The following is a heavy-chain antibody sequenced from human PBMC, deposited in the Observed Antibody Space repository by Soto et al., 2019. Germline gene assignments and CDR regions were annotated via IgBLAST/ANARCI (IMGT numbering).Heavy chain of an antibody. CDR3: APWGRDSLGSFQY. J-gene: IGHJ1*01. Sequence: EVKLLESGGGLVQPGGSLRLSCAASGFAFSTYSMNWVRQAPGKGLEWVSAINGGGGSTYYADSVKGRFTISRDNSKNTLYLQMNSLRAEDTAVYYCAPWGRDSLGSFQYWGQGTLITVSS. CDR2: INGGGGST. V-gene: IGHV3-23*01. CDR1: GFAFSTYS. D-gene: IGHD2-21*01.